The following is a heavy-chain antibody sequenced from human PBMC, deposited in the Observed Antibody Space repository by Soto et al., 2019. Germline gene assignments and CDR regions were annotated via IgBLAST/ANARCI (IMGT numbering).Heavy chain of an antibody. CDR2: ISGAGGNT. J-gene: IGHJ6*02. CDR3: AKDLFTMVPRADI. D-gene: IGHD3-10*01. CDR1: GFTFSNYA. Sequence: EVQLLESGGGLVQPGVSLRLSCAASGFTFSNYAMGLVRQAPGTGLEWVSSISGAGGNTYYAGSVKGRFTISTYNSKNALYLQMDTLRAEDSAVYYCAKDLFTMVPRADIWGQGTTVIAS. V-gene: IGHV3-23*01.